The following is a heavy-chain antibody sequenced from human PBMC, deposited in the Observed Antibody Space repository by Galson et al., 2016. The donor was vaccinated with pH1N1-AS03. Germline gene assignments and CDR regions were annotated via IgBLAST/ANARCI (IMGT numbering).Heavy chain of an antibody. CDR1: GFSFNSYG. V-gene: IGHV3-30*02. CDR2: MWHDGIAK. Sequence: SLRLSCAASGFSFNSYGMHWVRQAPGKGLEWVTFMWHDGIAKRYANSVKSRFAISRDSSKTLVYLQMNSLRSEDTGVYYCVRDSNAWSFDYWGQGALVTVSS. D-gene: IGHD2-2*01. J-gene: IGHJ4*02. CDR3: VRDSNAWSFDY.